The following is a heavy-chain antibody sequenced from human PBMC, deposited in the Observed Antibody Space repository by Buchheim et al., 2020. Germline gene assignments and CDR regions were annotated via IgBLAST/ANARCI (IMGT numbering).Heavy chain of an antibody. CDR3: ARGPRYYDSSGYYQPTTSLYWYFDL. CDR2: INHSGST. J-gene: IGHJ2*01. Sequence: QVQLQESGPGLVKPSQTLSLTCTVSGGSISSGDYYWSWIRQPPGKGLEWIGEINHSGSTNYNPSLKSRVTISVDTSKNQFSLKLSSVTAADTAVYYCARGPRYYDSSGYYQPTTSLYWYFDLWGRGTL. D-gene: IGHD3-22*01. CDR1: GGSISSGDYY. V-gene: IGHV4-30-4*08.